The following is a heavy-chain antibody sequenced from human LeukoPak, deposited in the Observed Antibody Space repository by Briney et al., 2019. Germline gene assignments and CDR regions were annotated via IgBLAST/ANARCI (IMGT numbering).Heavy chain of an antibody. CDR1: GFTFSSYG. Sequence: PGGSLRLSCAASGFTFSSYGMHWVRQAPGKGLEWVAFIRYDGSNKFYADSVKGRFTISRDNPRNTLYLQMNSLRAKDTAMYHCAKEWELTYWGQGTLVIVSS. J-gene: IGHJ4*02. CDR3: AKEWELTY. CDR2: IRYDGSNK. D-gene: IGHD1-26*01. V-gene: IGHV3-30*02.